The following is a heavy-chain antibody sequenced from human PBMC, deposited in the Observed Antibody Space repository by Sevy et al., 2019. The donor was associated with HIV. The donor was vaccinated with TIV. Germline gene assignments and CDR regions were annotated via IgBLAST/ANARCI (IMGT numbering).Heavy chain of an antibody. D-gene: IGHD5-18*01. Sequence: GVSLRLSCAASGFTVSSNYMSWVRQAPGKGLEWVSVIYSGGSTYYADSVKGRFTISRDNSKNTLYLQMNSLRAEDTAVYYCARDGVGYSYGSTTYYYYYGMDVWGQGTTVTVSS. CDR1: GFTVSSNY. CDR2: IYSGGST. CDR3: ARDGVGYSYGSTTYYYYYGMDV. J-gene: IGHJ6*02. V-gene: IGHV3-66*01.